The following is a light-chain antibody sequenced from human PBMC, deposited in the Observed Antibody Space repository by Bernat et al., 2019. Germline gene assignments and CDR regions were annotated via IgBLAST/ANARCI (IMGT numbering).Light chain of an antibody. CDR3: SSYTSSSTLV. CDR1: SSDVGGYDY. Sequence: QSALTQPASVSGSPGQSITISCTGTSSDVGGYDYVSWYQQHPGRAPKLMIYDVRDRTSGISNRFSGSKSGDTASLTISGLLAEDEADYYCSSYTSSSTLVFGGGTRLTVL. V-gene: IGLV2-14*03. CDR2: DVR. J-gene: IGLJ3*02.